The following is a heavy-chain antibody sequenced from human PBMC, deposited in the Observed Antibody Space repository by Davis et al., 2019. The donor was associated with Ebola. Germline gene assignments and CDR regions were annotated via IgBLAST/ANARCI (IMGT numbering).Heavy chain of an antibody. D-gene: IGHD3-3*01. V-gene: IGHV1-69*13. CDR2: IIPIFGTA. J-gene: IGHJ6*02. CDR3: ARVEGFGVVTSLGYYYGMDV. CDR1: GGTFSSYA. Sequence: SVKVSCKASGGTFSSYAISWVRQAPGQGLEWMGGIIPIFGTANYAQKFQGRVTITADESTSTAYMELSSLRSEDTAVYYCARVEGFGVVTSLGYYYGMDVWGQGTTVTVSS.